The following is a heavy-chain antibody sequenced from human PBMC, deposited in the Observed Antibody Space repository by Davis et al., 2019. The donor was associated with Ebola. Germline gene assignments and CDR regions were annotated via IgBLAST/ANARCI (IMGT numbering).Heavy chain of an antibody. CDR3: ARSAHSSSWHRNDY. CDR1: GFTVSSNY. V-gene: IGHV3-66*02. CDR2: IYSGGST. J-gene: IGHJ4*02. D-gene: IGHD6-13*01. Sequence: GGSLRLSCAASGFTVSSNYMSWVRQAPGKGLEWVSVIYSGGSTYYADSMKGRFTISRDNSKNTLYLQMNSLRPEDTAIYFCARSAHSSSWHRNDYWGQGTLVTVSS.